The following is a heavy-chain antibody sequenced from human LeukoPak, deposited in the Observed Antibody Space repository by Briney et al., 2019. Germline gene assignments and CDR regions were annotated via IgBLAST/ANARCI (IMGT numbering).Heavy chain of an antibody. V-gene: IGHV3-20*01. J-gene: IGHJ3*02. CDR2: INGNGGST. CDR1: GFTFDDCG. CDR3: ARNYHGSGSTAFDI. Sequence: GSLRLSCAASGFTFDDCGMSWVRQAPGKGLEWVSGINGNGGSTGYGGSMKGRFTISRDNAKNSLYLQMNSLRVEDTALYHCARNYHGSGSTAFDIWGQGTMVTVSS. D-gene: IGHD3-10*01.